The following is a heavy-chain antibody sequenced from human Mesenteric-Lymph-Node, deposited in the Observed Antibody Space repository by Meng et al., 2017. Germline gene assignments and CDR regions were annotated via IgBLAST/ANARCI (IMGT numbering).Heavy chain of an antibody. J-gene: IGHJ4*02. CDR2: MNPNSGNT. Sequence: QVQLVQAGAEVKKPGSSVKVSCKASGGTFSSYAISWVRQATGQGLEWMGWMNPNSGNTGYAQKFQGRVTMTRNTSISTAYMELSSLRSDDTAKYYCARMTTVTTSLDYWGQGTLVTVSS. CDR3: ARMTTVTTSLDY. D-gene: IGHD4-17*01. CDR1: GGTFSSYA. V-gene: IGHV1-8*02.